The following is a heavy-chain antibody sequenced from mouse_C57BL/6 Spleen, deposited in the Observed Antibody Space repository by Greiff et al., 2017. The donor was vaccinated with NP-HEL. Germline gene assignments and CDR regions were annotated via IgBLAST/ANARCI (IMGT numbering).Heavy chain of an antibody. CDR2: INPSTGGT. D-gene: IGHD2-3*01. Sequence: VQLQQSGPELVKPGASVKISCKASGSSFTGYYMNWVKQSPERGLEWIGEINPSTGGTTYNQKFKAKATLTVAKSSSTAYMQLKSLTSEDSAVYYCARSYDYVDYWGQGTTLTVSS. CDR1: GSSFTGYY. J-gene: IGHJ2*01. CDR3: ARSYDYVDY. V-gene: IGHV1-42*01.